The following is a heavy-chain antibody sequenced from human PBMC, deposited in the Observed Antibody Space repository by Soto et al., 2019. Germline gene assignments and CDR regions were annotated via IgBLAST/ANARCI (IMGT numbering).Heavy chain of an antibody. CDR3: AKGWKYYYDSSGYYEDDAFDI. J-gene: IGHJ3*02. CDR2: ISYDGSNK. Sequence: PWGSLRLSCAASGFTFSSYGIHFFRQSPFKWLEWVAVISYDGSNKYYADSVKGRFTISRDNSKNTLYLQMNSLRAEDTAVYYCAKGWKYYYDSSGYYEDDAFDIWGQGTMVTVSS. V-gene: IGHV3-30*18. CDR1: GFTFSSYG. D-gene: IGHD3-22*01.